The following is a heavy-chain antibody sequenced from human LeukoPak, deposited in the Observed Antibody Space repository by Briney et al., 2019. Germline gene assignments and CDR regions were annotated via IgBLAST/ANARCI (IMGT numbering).Heavy chain of an antibody. V-gene: IGHV4-39*01. D-gene: IGHD4-17*01. CDR2: IYYSGST. CDR3: ARHKAPYTGDYAFDY. J-gene: IGHJ4*02. CDR1: GGSISSSSYY. Sequence: SETLSLTCTVSGGSISSSSYYWGWIRQPPGKGLEWIGRIYYSGSTYYNPSLKSRATISVDTSKNQFSLKLSSVAAADTAVYYCARHKAPYTGDYAFDYWGQGTLATVSS.